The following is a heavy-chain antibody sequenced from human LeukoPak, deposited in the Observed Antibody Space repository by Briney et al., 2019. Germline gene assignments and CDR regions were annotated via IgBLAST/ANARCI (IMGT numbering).Heavy chain of an antibody. CDR2: IKQDGSEK. Sequence: GGSLRLSCAASGFTFSSYWMSWVRQAPGKGLEWVANIKQDGSEKYYVDSVKGRFTISRDNAKNSLYLQMNSLRAEDMAVYYCARVEAIAADEPWWFDPWGQGTLFTVSS. CDR1: GFTFSSYW. CDR3: ARVEAIAADEPWWFDP. J-gene: IGHJ5*02. D-gene: IGHD6-6*01. V-gene: IGHV3-7*01.